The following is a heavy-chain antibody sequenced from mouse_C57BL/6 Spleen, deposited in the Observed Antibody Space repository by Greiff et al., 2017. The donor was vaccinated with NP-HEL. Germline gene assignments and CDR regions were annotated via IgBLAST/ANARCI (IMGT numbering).Heavy chain of an antibody. D-gene: IGHD1-1*01. J-gene: IGHJ1*03. CDR1: GYTFTDYN. CDR2: INPNNGGT. V-gene: IGHV1-22*01. CDR3: ARGSYGSSDWDFDV. Sequence: EVQLQQSGPELVKPGASVKMSCKASGYTFTDYNMHWVKQSHGKSLEWIGYINPNNGGTSYNQKFKGKATLTVNKSSSTAYMELRSLTSEDSAVYDGARGSYGSSDWDFDVWGTGTTVTVSS.